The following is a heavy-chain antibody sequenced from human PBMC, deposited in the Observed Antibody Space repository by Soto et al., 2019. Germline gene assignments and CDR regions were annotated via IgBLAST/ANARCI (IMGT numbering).Heavy chain of an antibody. J-gene: IGHJ4*02. CDR2: IVVGSGNT. CDR1: GFTFTSSA. Sequence: SVKVSCKASGFTFTSSAMQWVRQARGQRLEWIGWIVVGSGNTNYAQKFQERVPITRDMSTSTAYRELSSRRSEDTAVYYCARDRAGIAGMVNYWGQGTLVTVSS. V-gene: IGHV1-58*02. D-gene: IGHD6-13*01. CDR3: ARDRAGIAGMVNY.